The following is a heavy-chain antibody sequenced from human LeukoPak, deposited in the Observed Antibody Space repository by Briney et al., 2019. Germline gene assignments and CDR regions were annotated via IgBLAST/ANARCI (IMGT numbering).Heavy chain of an antibody. CDR3: ATVFGDSTIDY. CDR1: GYTFTSYY. D-gene: IGHD4-17*01. CDR2: INPSGGST. Sequence: GASVKVSCKASGYTFTSYYMHWVRQAPGQGLEWMGIINPSGGSTSYAQKFQGRVTMTRDTSTSTVYMELSSLRSEDTDVYYCATVFGDSTIDYWGQGTLVTVSS. V-gene: IGHV1-46*03. J-gene: IGHJ4*02.